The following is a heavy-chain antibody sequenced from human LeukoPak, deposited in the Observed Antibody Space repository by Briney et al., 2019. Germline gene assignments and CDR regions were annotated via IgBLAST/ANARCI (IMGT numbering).Heavy chain of an antibody. CDR3: ARGYTYYYDSSGYYSWFDP. J-gene: IGHJ5*02. CDR2: INPSGGST. Sequence: ASVKVSCKASGYTFTSYYMHWVRQAPGQGLEWMGIINPSGGSTSYAQKFQGRVTMTRDTSTSTVYMELSSLRSEDTAVYHCARGYTYYYDSSGYYSWFDPWGQGTLVTVSS. CDR1: GYTFTSYY. D-gene: IGHD3-22*01. V-gene: IGHV1-46*03.